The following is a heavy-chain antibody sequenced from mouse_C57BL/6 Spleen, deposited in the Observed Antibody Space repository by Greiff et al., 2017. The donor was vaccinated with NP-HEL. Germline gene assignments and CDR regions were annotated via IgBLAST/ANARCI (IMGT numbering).Heavy chain of an antibody. CDR1: GYSFTSYY. Sequence: VQLQESGPELVKPGASVKISCKASGYSFTSYYIHWVKQRPGQGLEWIGWIYPGSGNTKYNEKFKGKATLTADTSSSTAYMQLSSLTSEDSAVYYCPIYDGYCTGMDYWGQGTSVTVSS. D-gene: IGHD2-3*01. CDR2: IYPGSGNT. CDR3: PIYDGYCTGMDY. J-gene: IGHJ4*01. V-gene: IGHV1-66*01.